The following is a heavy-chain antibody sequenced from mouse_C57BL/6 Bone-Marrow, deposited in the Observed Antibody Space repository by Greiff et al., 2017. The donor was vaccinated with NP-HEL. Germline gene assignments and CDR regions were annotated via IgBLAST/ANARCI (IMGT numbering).Heavy chain of an antibody. J-gene: IGHJ3*01. Sequence: EVQGVESGEGLVKPGGSLKLSCAASGFTFSSYAMSWVRQTPEKRLEWVAYISSGGDYIYYADTVKGRFTISRDNARNTLYLQMSSLKSEDTAMYYCTRDYYGNYRFAYWGQGTLVTVSA. V-gene: IGHV5-9-1*02. CDR3: TRDYYGNYRFAY. D-gene: IGHD2-1*01. CDR2: ISSGGDYI. CDR1: GFTFSSYA.